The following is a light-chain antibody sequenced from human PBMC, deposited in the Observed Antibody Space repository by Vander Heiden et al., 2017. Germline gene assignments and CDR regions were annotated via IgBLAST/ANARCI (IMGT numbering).Light chain of an antibody. V-gene: IGLV2-14*03. CDR3: ASYATRSTLEL. Sequence: QSVLTQPPSVSGSPGLSIPLTCTETSSDVDGKIYVSWYQHHQGKVPKLLIDDVSKRPSGVSYRFSGSKSGNTASLTISGLQAEDEADYYCASYATRSTLELFGGGTKLTVL. CDR2: DVS. J-gene: IGLJ2*01. CDR1: SSDVDGKIY.